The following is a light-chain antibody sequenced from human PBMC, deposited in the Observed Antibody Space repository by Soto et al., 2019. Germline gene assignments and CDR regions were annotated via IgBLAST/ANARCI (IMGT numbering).Light chain of an antibody. CDR3: QQYDVHPKT. CDR2: DAS. V-gene: IGKV1-5*01. J-gene: IGKJ1*01. CDR1: ESMSNC. Sequence: DIQMTQSPSTLSASVGDRVTLTCRASESMSNCLAWYQQKPGKAPKLLISDASRLETGVPSRFSGSGYGTDFTLTITSLQTDDFGTYHCQQYDVHPKTFGQGPKV.